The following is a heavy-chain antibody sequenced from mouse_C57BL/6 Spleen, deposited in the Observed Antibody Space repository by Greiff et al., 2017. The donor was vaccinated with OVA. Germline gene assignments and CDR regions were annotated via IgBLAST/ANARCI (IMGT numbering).Heavy chain of an antibody. CDR2: IHPNSGST. J-gene: IGHJ2*01. CDR3: SRGDYYGSSSDY. Sequence: VKLQQSGAELVKPGASVKLSCKASGYTFTSYWMHWVKQRPGQGLEWIGMIHPNSGSTNYNEKFKSKATMTVDKSSSTAYMQLSSLTSEDSAVYYCSRGDYYGSSSDYWGQGTTLTVSS. V-gene: IGHV1-64*01. D-gene: IGHD1-1*01. CDR1: GYTFTSYW.